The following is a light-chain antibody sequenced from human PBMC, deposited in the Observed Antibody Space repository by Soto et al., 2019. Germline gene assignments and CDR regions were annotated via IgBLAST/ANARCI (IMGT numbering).Light chain of an antibody. CDR2: DAS. CDR1: QSINNY. Sequence: EIVLTQYPITLSLSPGERATLSCRASQSINNYLAWYQQKPGQAPRLLIYDASNRATGIPARFSGSGSGTDFTLTISSLEPEDFAVYYCQQRFNWQVTFGQGTRLGI. V-gene: IGKV3-11*01. J-gene: IGKJ5*01. CDR3: QQRFNWQVT.